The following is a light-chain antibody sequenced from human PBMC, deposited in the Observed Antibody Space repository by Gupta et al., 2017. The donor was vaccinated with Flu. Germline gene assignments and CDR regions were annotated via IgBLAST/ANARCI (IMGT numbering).Light chain of an antibody. CDR3: MQSLHTPRT. CDR1: QSLLHFNGFNY. V-gene: IGKV2-28*01. CDR2: LGS. Sequence: EIVMTQSPLSLPVTPGEPASISCRSSQSLLHFNGFNYLEWYLQKPGQSPQLLIYLGSNRASGVPDRFSGSGSGTDFTLRISRMEAEDVGIDYCMQSLHTPRTFGQGTKVEIK. J-gene: IGKJ1*01.